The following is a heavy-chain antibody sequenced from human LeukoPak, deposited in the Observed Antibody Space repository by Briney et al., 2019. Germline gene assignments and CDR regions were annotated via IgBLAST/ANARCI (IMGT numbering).Heavy chain of an antibody. CDR1: GGTFSSYA. J-gene: IGHJ4*02. CDR2: IIPILGIA. Sequence: SVKVSCKASGGTFSSYAISWVRQAPGQGLEWMGRIIPILGIANYAQKFQGRVTITADKSTSTAYMELSSLRSEDTAVYYCARDMIAAAGTSLDDYWGQGTLVTVSS. V-gene: IGHV1-69*04. CDR3: ARDMIAAAGTSLDDY. D-gene: IGHD6-13*01.